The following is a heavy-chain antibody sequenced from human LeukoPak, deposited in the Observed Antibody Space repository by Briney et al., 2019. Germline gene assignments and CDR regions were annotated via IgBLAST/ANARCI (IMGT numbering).Heavy chain of an antibody. J-gene: IGHJ5*02. V-gene: IGHV4-31*03. CDR1: GGSISRGGYY. CDR3: GRELRGDGYNFWLDP. CDR2: IYYSGRT. Sequence: PSQTLSLTCPVSGGSISRGGYYWSWIRPHPGKGLEACGYIYYSGRTYYTQPLNSRLTISVDTSKNKFSLQLSSVPAADTAVYYCGRELRGDGYNFWLDPWGQGTLVTVSS. D-gene: IGHD5-24*01.